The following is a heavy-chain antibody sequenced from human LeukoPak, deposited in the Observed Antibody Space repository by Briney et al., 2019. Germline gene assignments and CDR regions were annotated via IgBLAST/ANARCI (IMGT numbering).Heavy chain of an antibody. Sequence: GGSLRLSCAASGFTFTHVWMTWVRQAPGKGLEWVGRIKSKTDGGTTDYAAPVKGRFTISRDDSRDTLYLQMNSLKTEDTAVYYCSTDLWFGELLSDSWGQGTLVTVSS. CDR1: GFTFTHVW. D-gene: IGHD3-10*01. J-gene: IGHJ4*02. CDR3: STDLWFGELLSDS. CDR2: IKSKTDGGTT. V-gene: IGHV3-15*01.